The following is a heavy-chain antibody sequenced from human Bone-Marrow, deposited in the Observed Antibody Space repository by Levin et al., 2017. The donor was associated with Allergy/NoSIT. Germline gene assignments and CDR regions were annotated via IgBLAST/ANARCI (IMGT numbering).Heavy chain of an antibody. CDR3: AREVSNSYSSSWYDGRFDP. Sequence: SETLSLTCTVSGGSISSGGYYWSWIRQHPGKGLEWIGYIYYSGSTYYNPSLKSRVTISVDTSKNQFSLKLSSVTAADTAVYYCAREVSNSYSSSWYDGRFDPWGQGTLVTVSS. CDR1: GGSISSGGYY. J-gene: IGHJ5*02. D-gene: IGHD6-13*01. V-gene: IGHV4-31*03. CDR2: IYYSGST.